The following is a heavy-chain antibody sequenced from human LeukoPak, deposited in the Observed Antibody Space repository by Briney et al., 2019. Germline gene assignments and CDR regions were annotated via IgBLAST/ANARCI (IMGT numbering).Heavy chain of an antibody. D-gene: IGHD1-1*01. V-gene: IGHV1-8*03. CDR3: ARGPPTAQYFQH. CDR1: GYTFTTYD. J-gene: IGHJ1*01. CDR2: ISPNSGDT. Sequence: ASVKVSCKASGYTFTTYDINWVRQATGQGLEWMGSISPNSGDTGYAQNFQGRVTITRNTSISTVYMELSSLRSEDTAVYYCARGPPTAQYFQHWGQGTLVTVSS.